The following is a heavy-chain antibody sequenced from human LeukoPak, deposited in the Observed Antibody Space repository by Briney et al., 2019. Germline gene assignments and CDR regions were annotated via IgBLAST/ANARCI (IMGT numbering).Heavy chain of an antibody. J-gene: IGHJ4*02. V-gene: IGHV4-59*01. CDR1: GGSINYYY. D-gene: IGHD2-8*01. CDR3: AREALYCTNGVCYPYFDY. CDR2: IYYSGST. Sequence: SETLSLTCTVSGGSINYYYWMWIRQPPGKGLEWIGYIYYSGSTNYNPSLKSRVTISVDTSKNQFSLKLSSVTAADTAVYYCAREALYCTNGVCYPYFDYWGQGTLVTVSS.